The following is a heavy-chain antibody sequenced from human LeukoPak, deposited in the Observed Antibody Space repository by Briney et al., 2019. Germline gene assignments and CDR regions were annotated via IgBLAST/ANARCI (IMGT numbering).Heavy chain of an antibody. CDR3: AIIAARPFDYYGMDV. CDR1: GYTFTSYY. Sequence: ASVKVSCKASGYTFTSYYMHWVRQAPGQGLEWMGIINPSGGSTSYAQKFQGRVTMTRDTSTSTAYMELRSLRSDDTAVYYCAIIAARPFDYYGMDVWGQGTTVTVSS. V-gene: IGHV1-46*01. D-gene: IGHD6-6*01. CDR2: INPSGGST. J-gene: IGHJ6*02.